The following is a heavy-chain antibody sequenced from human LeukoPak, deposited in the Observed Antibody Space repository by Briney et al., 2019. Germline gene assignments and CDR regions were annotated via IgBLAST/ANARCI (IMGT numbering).Heavy chain of an antibody. CDR1: GYTFTSYY. D-gene: IGHD3-22*01. CDR2: INPSGGST. V-gene: IGHV1-46*01. CDR3: ARDYYDSSGYYPFDY. J-gene: IGHJ4*02. Sequence: ASVKVSCKASGYTFTSYYMHWVRQAPGQGLEWMGIINPSGGSTSYAQKFQGRVTMIRDMSTSTVYMELSSLRSEDTAVYYCARDYYDSSGYYPFDYWGQGTLVTVSS.